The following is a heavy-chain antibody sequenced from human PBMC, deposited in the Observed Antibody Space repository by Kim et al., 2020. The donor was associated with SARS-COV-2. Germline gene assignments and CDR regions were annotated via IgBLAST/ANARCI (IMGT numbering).Heavy chain of an antibody. CDR1: GFTFSSYS. Sequence: GGSLRLSCAASGFTFSSYSMNWVRQAPGKGLEWVSYISSSSSTIYYADSVKGRFTISRDNAKNSLYLQMNSLRDEDTAVYYCARDSYCGGDCYDMDVWGQGTTVTVSS. V-gene: IGHV3-48*02. CDR2: ISSSSSTI. J-gene: IGHJ6*02. D-gene: IGHD2-21*01. CDR3: ARDSYCGGDCYDMDV.